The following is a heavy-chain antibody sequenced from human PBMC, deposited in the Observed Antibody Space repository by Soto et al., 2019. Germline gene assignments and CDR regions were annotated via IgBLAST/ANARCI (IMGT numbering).Heavy chain of an antibody. Sequence: SETLSLTCAVYGGSFSGYYWSWIRQPPGKGLEWIGEINHSGSTNYNPSLKSRVTISVDTSKNQFSLKLSSVTAADTAVYYCARPGRIVWGVNANWFDPWGQGTLVTVSS. CDR2: INHSGST. V-gene: IGHV4-34*01. CDR1: GGSFSGYY. J-gene: IGHJ5*02. CDR3: ARPGRIVWGVNANWFDP. D-gene: IGHD3-16*01.